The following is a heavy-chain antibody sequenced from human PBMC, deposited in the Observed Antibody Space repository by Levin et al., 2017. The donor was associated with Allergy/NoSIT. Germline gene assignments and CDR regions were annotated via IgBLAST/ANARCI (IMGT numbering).Heavy chain of an antibody. V-gene: IGHV3-48*02. D-gene: IGHD1-26*01. CDR3: VRGIVGSISAS. Sequence: GGSLRLSCAASGFTFSSYSMNWVRQAPGKGLEWVSYISSSSTTIYYADSVKGRFSISRDNAENSLYLQRNSLRDEDTALYYCVRGIVGSISASGGQGTLVTVSS. CDR2: ISSSSTTI. CDR1: GFTFSSYS. J-gene: IGHJ4*02.